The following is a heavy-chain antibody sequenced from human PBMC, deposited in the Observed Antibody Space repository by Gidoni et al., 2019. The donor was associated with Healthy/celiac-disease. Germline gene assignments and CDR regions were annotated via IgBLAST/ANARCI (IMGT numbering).Heavy chain of an antibody. CDR3: TTDGPYNWNDVRDY. D-gene: IGHD1-20*01. Sequence: EVQLVESGGGLVKPGGSLRLSCAASGFTFSNAWMSWVRQAPGKGLEWVGRSKSKTDGGTTDDAAPVKGRFTISRDDSKNTLYLQMNSLKTEDTAVYYWTTDGPYNWNDVRDYWGQGTLVTVSS. CDR1: GFTFSNAW. V-gene: IGHV3-15*01. J-gene: IGHJ4*02. CDR2: SKSKTDGGTT.